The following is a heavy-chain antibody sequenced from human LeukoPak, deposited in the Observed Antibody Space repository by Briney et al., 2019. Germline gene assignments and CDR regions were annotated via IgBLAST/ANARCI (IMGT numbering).Heavy chain of an antibody. J-gene: IGHJ4*02. CDR3: AKDSSSDY. CDR1: GFTFSSYA. Sequence: LSGGSLRLSCAASGFTFSSYAMSWVRQAPGKGLEWVSAISGSGGTTYYADSVKGRFTISRDNSKNTLHLQMNSLRAEDTAVYYCAKDSSSDYWGQGTLVTVSS. V-gene: IGHV3-23*01. D-gene: IGHD6-6*01. CDR2: ISGSGGTT.